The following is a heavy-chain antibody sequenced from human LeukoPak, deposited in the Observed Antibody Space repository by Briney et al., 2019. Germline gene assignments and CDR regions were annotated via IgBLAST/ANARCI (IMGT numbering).Heavy chain of an antibody. CDR2: ISGSGGST. CDR1: GFTFSSYA. Sequence: GGSLRLSCAASGFTFSSYAMSWVRQAPGKGLEWVSAISGSGGSTYYADSVKGRFTISRDNSKNTLYLQMNSLRAEDTAVYYCAKVYDFWIGYPLTPDFDYGGQGPLVTVSS. D-gene: IGHD3-3*01. V-gene: IGHV3-23*01. CDR3: AKVYDFWIGYPLTPDFDY. J-gene: IGHJ4*02.